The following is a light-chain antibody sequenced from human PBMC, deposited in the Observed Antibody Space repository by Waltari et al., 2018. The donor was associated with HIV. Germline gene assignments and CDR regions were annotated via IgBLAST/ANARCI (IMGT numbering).Light chain of an antibody. CDR1: QGISNY. CDR3: QQYNSFPIT. V-gene: IGKV1-16*02. CDR2: AAS. Sequence: DIQMTQSPSSLSASVGDRVTIACRASQGISNYVAWFQQKPGEAPKSLIYAASSLQSGVPSKFSGRGSGTDFTLTISSLQPEDSATYYCQQYNSFPITFGQGTRLEIK. J-gene: IGKJ5*01.